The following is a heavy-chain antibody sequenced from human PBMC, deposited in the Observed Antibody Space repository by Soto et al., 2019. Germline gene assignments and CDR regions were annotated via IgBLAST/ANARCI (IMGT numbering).Heavy chain of an antibody. CDR2: TYYRSKWYN. CDR1: GDSVSANTAS. CDR3: GRGNSDFDY. J-gene: IGHJ4*02. Sequence: QVQLQQSGPGLVKPSQTLSLTCAISGDSVSANTASWFWFRQAPSRGLEWLGRTYYRSKWYNDYAVSVKSRIIVKPDTSKNQFSLRLTSVTPEDTAVYYCGRGNSDFDYWGQGTQVTVSS. V-gene: IGHV6-1*01.